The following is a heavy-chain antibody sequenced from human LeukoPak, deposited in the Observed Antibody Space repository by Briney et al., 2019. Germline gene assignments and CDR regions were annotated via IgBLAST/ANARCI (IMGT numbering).Heavy chain of an antibody. D-gene: IGHD4-17*01. CDR1: GGTFSSYA. CDR2: INTNTGNP. Sequence: ASVKVSCKASGGTFSSYAISWVRQAPGRGLEWMGWINTNTGNPTYAQGFTGRFVFSLDTSVSTAYIQISSLKTEDTAVYFCARSQTYGDHPPFDYWGQGTLVTVSS. J-gene: IGHJ4*02. V-gene: IGHV7-4-1*02. CDR3: ARSQTYGDHPPFDY.